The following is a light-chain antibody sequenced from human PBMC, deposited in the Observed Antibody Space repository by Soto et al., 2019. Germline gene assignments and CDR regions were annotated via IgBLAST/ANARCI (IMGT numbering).Light chain of an antibody. CDR2: AAA. CDR3: QQYGSSPWT. Sequence: EIVFTQSPATLSLSPVERAALSCRASQSVSTNLAWYQQKPGQAPRLLIYAAATRATGIPDRFSGSGSGADFTLTISRLEPEDFAVYCCQQYGSSPWTFGQGTKVDIK. V-gene: IGKV3-20*01. CDR1: QSVSTN. J-gene: IGKJ1*01.